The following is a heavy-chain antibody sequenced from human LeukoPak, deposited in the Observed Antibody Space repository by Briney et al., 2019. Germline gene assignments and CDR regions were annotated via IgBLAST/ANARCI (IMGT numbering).Heavy chain of an antibody. Sequence: GGSLRLSCAASGFTVSSNYMSWVRQAPGKGLEWVSVIYRGGSTHYAGSVEGRFTISRDKSKNTVYLQSNSLRAEDTAVYYCARSPDYGDPYWYFDLWGRGTLVTVSS. V-gene: IGHV3-53*01. CDR3: ARSPDYGDPYWYFDL. CDR2: IYRGGST. D-gene: IGHD4-17*01. J-gene: IGHJ2*01. CDR1: GFTVSSNY.